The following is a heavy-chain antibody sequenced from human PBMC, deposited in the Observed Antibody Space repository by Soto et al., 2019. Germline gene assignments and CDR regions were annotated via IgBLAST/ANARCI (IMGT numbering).Heavy chain of an antibody. CDR3: ASSGYCSGGSCSYPQYYYYGMDV. J-gene: IGHJ6*02. CDR2: IIPIFGTA. CDR1: GGTFSSYA. Sequence: QVQLVQSGAEVKKPGSSVKVSCKASGGTFSSYAVSWVRQAPGQGLEWMGGIIPIFGTADYPQKFQGRVTITADESTSTAYMELSSLRSEDTAVYYCASSGYCSGGSCSYPQYYYYGMDVWGQGTTVTVSS. D-gene: IGHD2-15*01. V-gene: IGHV1-69*12.